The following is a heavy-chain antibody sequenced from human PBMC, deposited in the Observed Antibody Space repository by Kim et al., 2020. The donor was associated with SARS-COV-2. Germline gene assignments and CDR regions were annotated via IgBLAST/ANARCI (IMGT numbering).Heavy chain of an antibody. Sequence: GRSLKISCAASGFTFSTYPMLWVRQAPGKGLEWVAVISDDGSAKYYADSVKGRFTISRDNSKNTLYLQMNTLRADDTTVYYCARASLVGPTYWFDPWGQGTLVTVSS. J-gene: IGHJ5*02. CDR1: GFTFSTYP. D-gene: IGHD1-26*01. CDR2: ISDDGSAK. V-gene: IGHV3-30*04. CDR3: ARASLVGPTYWFDP.